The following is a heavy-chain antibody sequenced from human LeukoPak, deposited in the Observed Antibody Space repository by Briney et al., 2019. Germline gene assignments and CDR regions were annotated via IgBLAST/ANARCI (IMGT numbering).Heavy chain of an antibody. CDR2: IYYSGST. V-gene: IGHV4-59*01. J-gene: IGHJ4*02. Sequence: PSEALSLTCTVSGGSTSSYYWSWIRQPPGKGLEWIGYIYYSGSTNYNPSLKSRVTISVDTSKNQFSLKLSSVTAADTAVYYCARVRRGLVDYWGQGTLVTVSS. D-gene: IGHD3-10*01. CDR1: GGSTSSYY. CDR3: ARVRRGLVDY.